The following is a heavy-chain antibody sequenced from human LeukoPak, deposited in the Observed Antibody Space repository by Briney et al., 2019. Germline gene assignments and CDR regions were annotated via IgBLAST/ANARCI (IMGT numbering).Heavy chain of an antibody. CDR3: ARGDGYNWGYFDY. J-gene: IGHJ4*02. V-gene: IGHV1-2*02. CDR2: INPNSGGT. CDR1: GYTFTGYY. D-gene: IGHD5-24*01. Sequence: ASVKVSCKASGYTFTGYYMHWVRQAPGQGLEWMGWINPNSGGTNYAQKFQGRVTMTRDTSISTAYMELSRLRSDDTAVYYCARGDGYNWGYFDYWGQGTLVTVSS.